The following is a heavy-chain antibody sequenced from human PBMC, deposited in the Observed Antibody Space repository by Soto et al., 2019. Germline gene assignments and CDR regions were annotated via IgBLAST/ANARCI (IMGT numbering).Heavy chain of an antibody. J-gene: IGHJ4*02. CDR1: GLTFSSYA. V-gene: IGHV3-23*01. Sequence: WGSLRLSCASSGLTFSSYAMSWVRQAPGKGLEWVSIITSDGRTYYADSVKGRFTISRDNSKNTVYLQMNSLRAEDTAVYYCAKDYSTVTTDPLSVVLFDYWGQGALVTVSS. CDR2: ITSDGRT. CDR3: AKDYSTVTTDPLSVVLFDY. D-gene: IGHD4-17*01.